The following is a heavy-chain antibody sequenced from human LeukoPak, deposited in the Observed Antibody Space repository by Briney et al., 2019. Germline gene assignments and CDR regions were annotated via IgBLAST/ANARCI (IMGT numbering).Heavy chain of an antibody. CDR2: IRYDGSNK. V-gene: IGHV3-30*02. Sequence: GGSLRLSCAASGFTFSSYGMHWVRQAPGKGLEWVAFIRYDGSNKYYADSVKGRFTISRDNSKNTLYLQMNSLRAEDTAVYYCAKKSIVGAPDYYYGMDVWGQGTTVTVSS. D-gene: IGHD1-26*01. J-gene: IGHJ6*02. CDR1: GFTFSSYG. CDR3: AKKSIVGAPDYYYGMDV.